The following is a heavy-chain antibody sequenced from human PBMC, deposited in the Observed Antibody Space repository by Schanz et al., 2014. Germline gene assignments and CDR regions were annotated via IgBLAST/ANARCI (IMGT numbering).Heavy chain of an antibody. V-gene: IGHV1-69*08. Sequence: QVHLVQSATEVKEPGSSVRVSCQASGGAFSSSTLSWVRQAPGQGLEWMGRIIPILGIGNDAQKFQGRVTITADISTSTAYMDLSSLRSDDTAVYYCARDIQYHYDTSGPVGAFDIWGQGTVVTVSS. J-gene: IGHJ3*02. CDR2: IIPILGIG. D-gene: IGHD3-22*01. CDR3: ARDIQYHYDTSGPVGAFDI. CDR1: GGAFSSST.